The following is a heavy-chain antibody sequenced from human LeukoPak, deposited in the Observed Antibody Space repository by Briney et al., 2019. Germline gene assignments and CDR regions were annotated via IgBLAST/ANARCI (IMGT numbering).Heavy chain of an antibody. Sequence: SVKVSCKASGGTFSSYAISWVRQAPGQGLEWMGGIIPIFGTANYAQKFQGRVTTTADKSTSTAYMELSSLRSEDTAVYYCARGIVVVPAAAEGSSWFDPWGQGTLVTVSS. J-gene: IGHJ5*02. CDR1: GGTFSSYA. CDR3: ARGIVVVPAAAEGSSWFDP. CDR2: IIPIFGTA. V-gene: IGHV1-69*06. D-gene: IGHD2-2*01.